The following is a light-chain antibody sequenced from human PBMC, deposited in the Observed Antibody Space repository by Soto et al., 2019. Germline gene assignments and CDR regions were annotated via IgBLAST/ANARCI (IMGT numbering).Light chain of an antibody. CDR3: CSYTSGSSPEV. V-gene: IGLV2-14*01. J-gene: IGLJ1*01. CDR1: SSDVGAYYS. Sequence: QSALTQPASVSGSPGQSITISCTGTSSDVGAYYSVSWYQHHPGKAPKLIICGVTNRPSGVSNRFSGSKSGNKASLTISGVQAEDEDDYHCCSYTSGSSPEVFGPGTMVTVL. CDR2: GVT.